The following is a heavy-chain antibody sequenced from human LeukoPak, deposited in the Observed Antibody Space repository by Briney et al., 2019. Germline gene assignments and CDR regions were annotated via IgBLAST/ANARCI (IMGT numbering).Heavy chain of an antibody. D-gene: IGHD3-10*01. CDR1: GFTFSNYS. Sequence: GGSLRLSCAASGFTFSNYSMNWVRQAPGKGLGWVSSISSSSSYIYYADSVKGRFTISRDNAKNSLYLQMNSLRVDDTALYYCARDLPESTFYFGLNLGYWGQGTLVTVSS. J-gene: IGHJ4*02. V-gene: IGHV3-21*04. CDR2: ISSSSSYI. CDR3: ARDLPESTFYFGLNLGY.